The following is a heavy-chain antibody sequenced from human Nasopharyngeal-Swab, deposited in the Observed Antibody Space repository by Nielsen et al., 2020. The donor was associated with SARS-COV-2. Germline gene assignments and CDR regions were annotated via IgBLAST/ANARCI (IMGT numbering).Heavy chain of an antibody. Sequence: SVKVSCKASGGSFSTNGISWVRQAPGQGLEWMGGITPIFGTTNYAQKFQGRFTITADDSTSTAYMELSSLRSEDTAVYYCAREQSRYCSSTSCFYQYWGQGTVVTVSS. D-gene: IGHD2-2*01. CDR1: GGSFSTNG. V-gene: IGHV1-69*13. J-gene: IGHJ1*01. CDR2: ITPIFGTT. CDR3: AREQSRYCSSTSCFYQY.